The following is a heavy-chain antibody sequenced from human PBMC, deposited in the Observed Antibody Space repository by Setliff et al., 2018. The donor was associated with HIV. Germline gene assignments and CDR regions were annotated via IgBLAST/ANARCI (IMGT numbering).Heavy chain of an antibody. V-gene: IGHV3-23*01. J-gene: IGHJ6*02. CDR2: ISGSGGST. Sequence: QPGGSLRLSCAASGFTFSSYAMSWVRQAPGKGLEWVSGISGSGGSTYYADSVKGRFTISRDNSKNSLYLQMSSLRAEDTAVYFCVRDNLYYNTWNASPVYGLDVWGQGTTVTVSS. CDR1: GFTFSSYA. D-gene: IGHD3-3*01. CDR3: VRDNLYYNTWNASPVYGLDV.